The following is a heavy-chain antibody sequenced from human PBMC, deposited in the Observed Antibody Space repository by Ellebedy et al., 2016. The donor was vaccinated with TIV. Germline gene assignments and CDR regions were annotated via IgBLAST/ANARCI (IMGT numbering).Heavy chain of an antibody. CDR1: GLVFSDYC. J-gene: IGHJ4*02. CDR2: IASDGIEK. V-gene: IGHV3-7*03. D-gene: IGHD1-14*01. CDR3: ARGGRKTSYFWQY. Sequence: GESLKISCAASGLVFSDYCMTWLRVSPGKGPEWVATIASDGIEKSYADSVKGRFTVSRDNTENSMYLQMNSLRADDTGVYYCARGGRKTSYFWQYWGQGTPLTVPP.